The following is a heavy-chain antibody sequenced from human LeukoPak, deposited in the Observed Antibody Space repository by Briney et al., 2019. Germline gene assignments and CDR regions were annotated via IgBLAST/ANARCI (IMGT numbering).Heavy chain of an antibody. Sequence: SETLSLTCTVSGGSISSSSYYWGWIRQPPGKGLEWIGSIYYSGSTYYNPSLKSRVTISVDTSKNQFSLKLSSVTAADTAVYYCARSPDYSSSWRSYYYYYYMDVWGKGTTVTVSS. CDR3: ARSPDYSSSWRSYYYYYYMDV. CDR1: GGSISSSSYY. CDR2: IYYSGST. D-gene: IGHD6-13*01. V-gene: IGHV4-39*07. J-gene: IGHJ6*03.